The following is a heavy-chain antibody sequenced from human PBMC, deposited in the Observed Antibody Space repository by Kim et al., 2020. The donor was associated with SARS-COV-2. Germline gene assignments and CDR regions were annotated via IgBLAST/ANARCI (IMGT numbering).Heavy chain of an antibody. CDR3: ARDWGDCSSTSCYPELSFYYYYGMDV. CDR2: INTNTGNP. J-gene: IGHJ6*02. CDR1: GYTFTSYA. D-gene: IGHD2-2*01. V-gene: IGHV7-4-1*02. Sequence: ASVKVSCKASGYTFTSYAMNWVRQAPGQGLEWMGWINTNTGNPTYAQGFTGRFVFSLDTSVSTAYLQISSLKAEDTAVYYCARDWGDCSSTSCYPELSFYYYYGMDVWGQGTTVTVSS.